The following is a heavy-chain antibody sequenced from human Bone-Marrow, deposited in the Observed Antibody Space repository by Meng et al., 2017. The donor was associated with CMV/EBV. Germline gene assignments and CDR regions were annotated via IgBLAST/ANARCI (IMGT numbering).Heavy chain of an antibody. CDR1: GSSLTTSGVG. J-gene: IGHJ4*02. Sequence: TLKWSRPPLRNPPQTPKLACAFSGSSLTTSGVGVGWTRQPSGKALEWLALIYWDDDKRYSPSLKSRLTITKDTTKNQVVLTTTNMDPVDTATYYCAHNSIRVYFDYWGQGTLVTVSS. D-gene: IGHD2/OR15-2a*01. V-gene: IGHV2-5*02. CDR3: AHNSIRVYFDY. CDR2: IYWDDDK.